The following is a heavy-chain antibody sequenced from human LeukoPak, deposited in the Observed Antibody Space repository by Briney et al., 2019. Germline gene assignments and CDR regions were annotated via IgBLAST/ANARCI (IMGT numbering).Heavy chain of an antibody. CDR1: GFTFSSYA. J-gene: IGHJ4*02. CDR3: AKDAYPTSWTLFGY. Sequence: PGRSLRLSCAASGFTFSSYAMHWVRQAPGKGLEWVAVISYDGSNKYYADSVKGRFTISRDNSKNTLYLQMNSLRAEDTAVYYCAKDAYPTSWTLFGYWGQGTLVTVSS. V-gene: IGHV3-30-3*01. D-gene: IGHD2-2*01. CDR2: ISYDGSNK.